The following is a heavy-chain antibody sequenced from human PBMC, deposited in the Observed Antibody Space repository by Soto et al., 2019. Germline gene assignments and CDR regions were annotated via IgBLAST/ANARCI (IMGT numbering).Heavy chain of an antibody. Sequence: QVQLVESGGGLVKPGGSLRLSCAASGFTFSDYYMSWIRQAPGKGLEWVSYISSSGSTIYYADSVKGRFTISRDNAKNSLYLQRNSLRAEDTAVYYCARGYVDIVATIHGVYYYYYYGMDVWGQGTTVTVSS. J-gene: IGHJ6*02. D-gene: IGHD5-12*01. CDR3: ARGYVDIVATIHGVYYYYYYGMDV. V-gene: IGHV3-11*01. CDR2: ISSSGSTI. CDR1: GFTFSDYY.